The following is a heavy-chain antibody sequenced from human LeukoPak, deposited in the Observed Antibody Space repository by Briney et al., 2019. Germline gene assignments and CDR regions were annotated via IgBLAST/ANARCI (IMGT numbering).Heavy chain of an antibody. D-gene: IGHD2-15*01. J-gene: IGHJ4*02. V-gene: IGHV5-51*01. CDR1: GYSFTSYW. CDR3: ATPQEYCSGGSCYTA. Sequence: GESLKISCKVSGYSFTSYWIGWVRQMPGKGLEWMGIIYPGDSDTRYSPSFQGQVTISADKSISTAYLQWSSLKASDTAMYYCATPQEYCSGGSCYTAWGQGDLVTVSS. CDR2: IYPGDSDT.